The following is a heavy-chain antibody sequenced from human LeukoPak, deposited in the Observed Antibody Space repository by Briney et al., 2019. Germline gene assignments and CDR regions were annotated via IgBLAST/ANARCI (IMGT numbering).Heavy chain of an antibody. CDR1: GFTFNNYA. V-gene: IGHV3-23*01. Sequence: PGGSLRLSCAAPGFTFNNYAMSWVRQAPGKGLEWVSAISGTGDATWYPDSVKGRFTISRDKSRNTVYLQMNSLRAEDTALYYCARDRDFPRDQFDHWGQGTLVTVSS. D-gene: IGHD2-21*02. J-gene: IGHJ4*02. CDR3: ARDRDFPRDQFDH. CDR2: ISGTGDAT.